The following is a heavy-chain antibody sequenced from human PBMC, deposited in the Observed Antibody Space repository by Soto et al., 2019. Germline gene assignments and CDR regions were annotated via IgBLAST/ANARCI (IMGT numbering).Heavy chain of an antibody. CDR1: GGTFSRYS. CDR2: IIPIFGIA. CDR3: AREDRDRETGLVPAAIDGMDV. D-gene: IGHD2-2*01. J-gene: IGHJ6*02. Sequence: ASVKVSCKASGGTFSRYSITWVRQAPGHGLEWIGRIIPIFGIASYAQKFQGRVTITADESTSTAYMELSSLRSDDTAVYYCAREDRDRETGLVPAAIDGMDVCGQGTTVTVSS. V-gene: IGHV1-69*13.